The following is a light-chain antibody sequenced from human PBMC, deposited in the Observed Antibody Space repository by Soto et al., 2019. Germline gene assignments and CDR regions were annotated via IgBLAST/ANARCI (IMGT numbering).Light chain of an antibody. CDR2: GAS. CDR1: QSVSNNY. Sequence: EIVLAQSPGTLSLSPGERATLSCRASQSVSNNYLAWYQQKPGQAPRLLIYGASNTATGIPDRFSGSGSGTDFTLTISRMEPEDFAVYYCQQYGSSPITFGQGTRLEIK. CDR3: QQYGSSPIT. V-gene: IGKV3-20*01. J-gene: IGKJ5*01.